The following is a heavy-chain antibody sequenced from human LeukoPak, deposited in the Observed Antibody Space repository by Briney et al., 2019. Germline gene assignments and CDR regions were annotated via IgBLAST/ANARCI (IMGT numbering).Heavy chain of an antibody. CDR3: ASDHVRYCSGGSCAPHY. V-gene: IGHV3-30*04. CDR1: GFTFSSYA. J-gene: IGHJ4*02. Sequence: GGSLRLSCAASGFTFSSYAMHWVRQAPGKGLERVAVISYDGSNKYYADSVKVRFTIFSDNSNNTLYLQMNSLRAEDTAVYYCASDHVRYCSGGSCAPHYWGQGTLVTVSS. D-gene: IGHD2-15*01. CDR2: ISYDGSNK.